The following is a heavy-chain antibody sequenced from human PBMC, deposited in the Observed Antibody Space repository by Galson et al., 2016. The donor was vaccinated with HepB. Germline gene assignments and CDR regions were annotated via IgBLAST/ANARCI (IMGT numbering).Heavy chain of an antibody. CDR1: GYPFGGSW. CDR2: IDNDGTRT. D-gene: IGHD3-10*01. J-gene: IGHJ4*02. Sequence: SLRLSCAGSGYPFGGSWMQWVRQAPGKGPVWVAHIDNDGTRTTYADSVKGRFTISRDNARNTLYLQMNSLRANDTAVYYCVRDWFGYHTWGQGTLVTVTA. V-gene: IGHV3-74*01. CDR3: VRDWFGYHT.